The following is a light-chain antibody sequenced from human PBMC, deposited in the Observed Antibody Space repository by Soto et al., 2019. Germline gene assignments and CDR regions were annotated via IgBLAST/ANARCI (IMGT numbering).Light chain of an antibody. V-gene: IGKV1-27*01. CDR2: AAS. Sequence: DIPMTQSPSSLSASVGDRVTISCRASLGISNYLAWYQQKPGKVPKLLIYAASTLQSGVPSRFSGSGSGTDFTLTISSLQPEDVATCITVPLWLTFGGGTKVEIK. CDR1: LGISNY. CDR3: TCITVPLWLT. J-gene: IGKJ4*01.